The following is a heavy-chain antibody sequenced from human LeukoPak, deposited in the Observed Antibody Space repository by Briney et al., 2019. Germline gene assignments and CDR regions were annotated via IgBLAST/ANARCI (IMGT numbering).Heavy chain of an antibody. CDR1: GGTFSNNA. Sequence: SVKVSCEASGGTFSNNAISWVRQAPGQGLEWMGGIIPRFTPNYAQHFQGRVTITTDEATTTAYLELSNLRSDDTAVYYCAGLGYSGYGPRSRFDNWGQGTLITVST. J-gene: IGHJ4*02. CDR3: AGLGYSGYGPRSRFDN. V-gene: IGHV1-69*05. D-gene: IGHD5-12*01. CDR2: IIPRFTP.